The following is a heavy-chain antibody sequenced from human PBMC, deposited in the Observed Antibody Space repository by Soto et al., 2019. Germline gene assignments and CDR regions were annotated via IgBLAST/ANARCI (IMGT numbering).Heavy chain of an antibody. Sequence: LSLTCTVSGYSISSGYHWAWIRQPPGKGLEWLGSVHYSGNTYYNPSLKSRLTISVDKSKIQFSLNLSSVTAADTAVYYCARQDRVVAEGRWFDPWGQGTLVTVSS. CDR1: GYSISSGYH. V-gene: IGHV4-38-2*02. D-gene: IGHD2-15*01. J-gene: IGHJ5*02. CDR2: VHYSGNT. CDR3: ARQDRVVAEGRWFDP.